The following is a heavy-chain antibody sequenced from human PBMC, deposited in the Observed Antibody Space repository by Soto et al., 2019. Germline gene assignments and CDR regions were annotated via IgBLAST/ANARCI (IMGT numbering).Heavy chain of an antibody. J-gene: IGHJ5*02. Sequence: SETLSLTCAISGAPITWGDYSWNWIRQPPGKGLEWIGYIFHGGSTYYNPSLRSRVTISVDRSRTQFSLKMSSVTAADTAVYYCAKNGYGSDVLWWFDPWGQGTLVTVSS. CDR3: AKNGYGSDVLWWFDP. CDR2: IFHGGST. CDR1: GAPITWGDYS. V-gene: IGHV4-30-2*01. D-gene: IGHD5-12*01.